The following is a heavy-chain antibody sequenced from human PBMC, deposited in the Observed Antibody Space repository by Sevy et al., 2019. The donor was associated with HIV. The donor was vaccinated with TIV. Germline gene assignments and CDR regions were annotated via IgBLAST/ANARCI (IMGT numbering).Heavy chain of an antibody. CDR1: GYTFSDFY. D-gene: IGHD7-27*01. Sequence: ASVKVSCKASGYTFSDFYIHWVRQAPGQGLEGMVGINPKDGGTKFPQNFRGRVTVTRDTSISKVYLEVTRLTSDDTAVYYCARDGLHWGQFDYWGPGSLVTVSS. V-gene: IGHV1-2*02. CDR3: ARDGLHWGQFDY. J-gene: IGHJ4*02. CDR2: INPKDGGT.